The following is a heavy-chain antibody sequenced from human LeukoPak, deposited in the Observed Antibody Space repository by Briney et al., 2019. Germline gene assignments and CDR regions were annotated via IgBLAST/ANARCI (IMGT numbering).Heavy chain of an antibody. CDR1: GGSFSGYY. J-gene: IGHJ5*02. Sequence: SETLSLTCAVYGGSFSGYYWSWIRQPPGKGLEWIGEINHSGSTNYNSSLKSRVTISVDTSKNQFSLKLSSVTAADTAVYYCARRGKYAVRGPNWFDPWGQGTLVTVSS. D-gene: IGHD2-2*01. CDR3: ARRGKYAVRGPNWFDP. CDR2: INHSGST. V-gene: IGHV4-34*01.